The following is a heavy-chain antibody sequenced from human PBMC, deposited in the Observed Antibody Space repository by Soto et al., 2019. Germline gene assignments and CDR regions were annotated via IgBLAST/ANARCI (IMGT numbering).Heavy chain of an antibody. CDR2: INNSGGST. CDR3: VKAARDFGDSRVDY. Sequence: GSLRLSCAASGFTFSSYAMSWVRQAPGKGLEWVSTINNSGGSTYYADSVKGRFTISRDNSKNTLYLQMNSLRADDTAVFYCVKAARDFGDSRVDYWGQGTLVTVSS. V-gene: IGHV3-23*01. CDR1: GFTFSSYA. D-gene: IGHD4-17*01. J-gene: IGHJ4*02.